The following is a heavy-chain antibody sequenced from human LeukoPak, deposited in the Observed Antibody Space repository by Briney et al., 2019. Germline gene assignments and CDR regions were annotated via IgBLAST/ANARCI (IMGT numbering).Heavy chain of an antibody. CDR2: IYYSGST. J-gene: IGHJ6*03. D-gene: IGHD4/OR15-4a*01. CDR1: GGSISSYY. CDR3: ARVRYYYYYMDV. Sequence: SETLSLTCTVSGGSISSYYWSWIRRPPGKGLEWIGYIYYSGSTNYNPSLKSRVTISVDTSKNQFSLKLSAVTAADTAVYYCARVRYYYYYMDVWGKGTTVTVSS. V-gene: IGHV4-59*08.